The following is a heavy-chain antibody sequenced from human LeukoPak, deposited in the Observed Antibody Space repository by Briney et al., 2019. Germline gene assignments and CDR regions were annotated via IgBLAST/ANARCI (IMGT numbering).Heavy chain of an antibody. J-gene: IGHJ4*02. V-gene: IGHV7-4-1*02. D-gene: IGHD2-15*01. CDR3: ARPGNRYCSGGSCYSLDY. Sequence: ASVKVSCKASGYTFTGYYMHWVRQAPGQGLEWMGWINTNTGNPTYAQGFTGRFVFSLDTSVSTAYLQISSLKAEDTAVYYCARPGNRYCSGGSCYSLDYWGQGTLVTVSS. CDR2: INTNTGNP. CDR1: GYTFTGYY.